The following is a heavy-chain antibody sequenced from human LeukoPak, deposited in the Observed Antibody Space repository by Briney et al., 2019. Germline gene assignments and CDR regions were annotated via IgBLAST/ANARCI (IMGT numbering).Heavy chain of an antibody. V-gene: IGHV3-11*04. CDR2: ISSSGSTI. D-gene: IGHD3-16*02. J-gene: IGHJ4*02. Sequence: GSLRLSCAASGFTFSDYYMSWIRQAPGKWLEWVSYISSSGSTIYYADSVKGRFTISRDNAKNSLYLQMNSLRAEDTAVYYCARSRQSLTTPDYWGQGTLVTVSS. CDR3: ARSRQSLTTPDY. CDR1: GFTFSDYY.